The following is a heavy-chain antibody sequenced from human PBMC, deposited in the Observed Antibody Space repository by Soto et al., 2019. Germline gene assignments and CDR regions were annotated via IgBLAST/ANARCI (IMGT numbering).Heavy chain of an antibody. Sequence: QVQLQESGPGLVKPSETLSLTCTVSGGSISNYYWSWIRQPPGKGLEWIGYIYNSGNTKYNPSLNSRVTISVDXXKNQISLRLSSATAADTAVYFCSRPNQGDYAFDIWGQGTLVTVSS. J-gene: IGHJ3*02. CDR1: GGSISNYY. V-gene: IGHV4-59*01. D-gene: IGHD2-21*02. CDR3: SRPNQGDYAFDI. CDR2: IYNSGNT.